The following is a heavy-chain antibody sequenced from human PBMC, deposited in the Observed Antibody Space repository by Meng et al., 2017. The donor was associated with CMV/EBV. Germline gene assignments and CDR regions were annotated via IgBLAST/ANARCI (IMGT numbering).Heavy chain of an antibody. D-gene: IGHD6-13*01. Sequence: ASVKVSCKASGYTFTGYYMHWVRQAPGQGLEWMGWINPNSGGTNYAQKFQGRVTMTRDTSISTAYMELSSVTAADTAVYYCARMGIAAAGVVDYWGQGTLVTVSS. CDR3: ARMGIAAAGVVDY. V-gene: IGHV1-2*02. CDR2: INPNSGGT. J-gene: IGHJ4*02. CDR1: GYTFTGYY.